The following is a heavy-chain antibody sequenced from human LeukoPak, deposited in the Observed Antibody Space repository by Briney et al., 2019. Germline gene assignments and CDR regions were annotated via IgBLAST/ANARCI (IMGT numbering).Heavy chain of an antibody. D-gene: IGHD5/OR15-5a*01. J-gene: IGHJ4*02. V-gene: IGHV4-34*01. CDR1: GGSFSGYY. CDR3: ARRRLTPQRGLRSYYFDY. Sequence: SETLSLTCAVYGGSFSGYYWSWIRQPPGKGLEWIGEINHSGSTNYNPSLKSRVTISVDTSKNQFSLKLSSVTAADTAVYYCARRRLTPQRGLRSYYFDYSGQGTLVTVSS. CDR2: INHSGST.